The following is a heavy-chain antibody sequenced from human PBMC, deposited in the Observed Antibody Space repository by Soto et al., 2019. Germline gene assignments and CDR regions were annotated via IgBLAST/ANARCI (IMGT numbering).Heavy chain of an antibody. J-gene: IGHJ4*02. CDR1: GFTFSIYA. Sequence: QVQLVESGGGVVQPGRSLRLSCAASGFTFSIYAMHWVRQAPGKGLEWVAVISYDGNNKYYADSVKGRFAISRDNSRNKLYLQMNRQRAEDTAVYYCARARLDTPALDYWGQGTLVTVSS. CDR3: ARARLDTPALDY. V-gene: IGHV3-30*09. CDR2: ISYDGNNK. D-gene: IGHD2-2*01.